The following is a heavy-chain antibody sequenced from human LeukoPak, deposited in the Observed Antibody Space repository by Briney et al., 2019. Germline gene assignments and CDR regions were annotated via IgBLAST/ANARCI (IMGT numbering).Heavy chain of an antibody. CDR2: ISYDGSIK. V-gene: IGHV3-30-3*01. Sequence: GGSLRLSCVASGFSVSSNYMTWVRQAPGKGLEGVAVISYDGSIKQYAGSVEGRFTVSRDNSKNKLYLQMDSLRAEDTAVYYCARDISGGGNDYWGQGALVTVSS. J-gene: IGHJ4*02. D-gene: IGHD5-12*01. CDR3: ARDISGGGNDY. CDR1: GFSVSSNY.